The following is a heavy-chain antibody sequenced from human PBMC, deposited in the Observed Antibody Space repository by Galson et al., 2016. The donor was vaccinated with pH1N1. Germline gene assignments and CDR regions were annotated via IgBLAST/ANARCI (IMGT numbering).Heavy chain of an antibody. D-gene: IGHD1-7*01. CDR2: LHNGNT. V-gene: IGHV3-23*05. J-gene: IGHJ6*02. CDR3: ANVDWNYPGGV. CDR1: GFTFDRFP. Sequence: SLRLSCAASGFTFDRFPMTWVRQPPGKGLEWVSALHNGNTYNAESVKGRFTISRDNSKNTLYLHMNTLRVEDTAVYYCANVDWNYPGGVWGQGTTVTVSS.